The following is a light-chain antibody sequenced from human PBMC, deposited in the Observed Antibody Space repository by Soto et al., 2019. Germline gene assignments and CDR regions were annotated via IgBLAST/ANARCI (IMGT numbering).Light chain of an antibody. J-gene: IGLJ2*01. Sequence: QLVLTQSSSASASLGSSVKFTCTLSSGHTTYIIAWHQQQPGKAPRFLMKLEGSGSYNRGSRVPDRFSGSSSGADRYLTISNLQFEDEADYYCETWDSNTRVFGGGTKLTVL. CDR1: SGHTTYI. CDR2: LEGSGSY. CDR3: ETWDSNTRV. V-gene: IGLV4-60*02.